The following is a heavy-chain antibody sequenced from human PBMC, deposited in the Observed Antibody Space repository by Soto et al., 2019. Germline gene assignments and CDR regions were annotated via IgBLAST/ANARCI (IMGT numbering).Heavy chain of an antibody. D-gene: IGHD3-3*01. CDR3: ARDRVTIFGVGTEFDI. Sequence: PSETLSLTCTVSGGSISSGGYYWSWIRQHPGKGLEWIGYIYYSGSTYYNPSLKSRVTISVDTSKNQFSLKLSSVTAADTAVYYCARDRVTIFGVGTEFDIWGQGXMVTVPS. V-gene: IGHV4-31*03. J-gene: IGHJ3*02. CDR1: GGSISSGGYY. CDR2: IYYSGST.